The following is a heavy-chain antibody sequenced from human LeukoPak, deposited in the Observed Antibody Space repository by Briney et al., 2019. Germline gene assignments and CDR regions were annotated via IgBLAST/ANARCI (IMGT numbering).Heavy chain of an antibody. D-gene: IGHD2-2*01. CDR1: GGSIISSSYY. V-gene: IGHV4-39*02. J-gene: IGHJ6*02. CDR3: AGEIVVVPAATYYYYYGMDV. CDR2: IYYSGST. Sequence: SETLSLTCTVFGGSIISSSYYSGWIRQPPGKGLEWIGSIYYSGSTYYNPSLKSRVTISVDMSKNQFSLKLSSVTAADTAVYYCAGEIVVVPAATYYYYYGMDVWGQGTTVTVSS.